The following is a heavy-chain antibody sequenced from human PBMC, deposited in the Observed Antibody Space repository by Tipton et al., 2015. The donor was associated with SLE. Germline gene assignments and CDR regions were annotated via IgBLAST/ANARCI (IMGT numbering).Heavy chain of an antibody. CDR3: ARDVFTNYYYYGMDV. CDR2: IWYDGTTT. Sequence: SLRLSCAASGFTFSTYAMHWVRQAPGKGLQWVAVIWYDGTTTTYADSVKGRFTISRDNAKNTLYLQMNSLRAEDTAVYYCARDVFTNYYYYGMDVWGQGTTVTVSS. V-gene: IGHV3-33*01. CDR1: GFTFSTYA. J-gene: IGHJ6*02.